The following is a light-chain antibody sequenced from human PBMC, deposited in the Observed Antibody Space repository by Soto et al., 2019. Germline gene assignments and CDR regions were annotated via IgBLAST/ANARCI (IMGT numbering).Light chain of an antibody. V-gene: IGKV1-5*03. Sequence: DIQMTQSPSTLSGSVGDRVTITCRASQTISSWLPWYQQKPGKAPKLLIYKASTIKSWDRSSFSGSGSGTEFTRTISSLQPDDVATYYCHQYNSYSESFGQEAK. CDR3: HQYNSYSES. J-gene: IGKJ1*01. CDR1: QTISSW. CDR2: KAS.